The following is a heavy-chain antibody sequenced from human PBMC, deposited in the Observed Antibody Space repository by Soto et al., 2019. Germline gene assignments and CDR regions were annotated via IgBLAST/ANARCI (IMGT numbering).Heavy chain of an antibody. CDR1: GGSFSGYY. V-gene: IGHV4-34*01. CDR2: INHSGST. D-gene: IGHD3-9*01. J-gene: IGHJ1*01. Sequence: QVQLQQWGAGLLKPSETLSLTCAVYGGSFSGYYWSWIRQPPGKGLEWIGEINHSGSTNYNPSLKIRVTISVDTSKNQFSLKLSSVTAADTAVYYCARGQRYFDWLLPAEYFQHWGQGTLVTVSS. CDR3: ARGQRYFDWLLPAEYFQH.